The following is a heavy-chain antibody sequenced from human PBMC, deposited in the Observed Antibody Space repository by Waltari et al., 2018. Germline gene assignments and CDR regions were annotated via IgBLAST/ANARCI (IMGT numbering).Heavy chain of an antibody. D-gene: IGHD6-6*01. CDR3: ARRTRIAARPGYYYGMDV. CDR2: IYPGDSDT. J-gene: IGHJ6*02. CDR1: GYSFTSYW. Sequence: EVQLVQSGAEVKKPGESLKISCKGSGYSFTSYWIGWVRQMPGKGLEWMGIIYPGDSDTRYSPAFQGQVTISADKSISTAYLQWSSLKASDTAMYYCARRTRIAARPGYYYGMDVWGQGTTVIVSS. V-gene: IGHV5-51*01.